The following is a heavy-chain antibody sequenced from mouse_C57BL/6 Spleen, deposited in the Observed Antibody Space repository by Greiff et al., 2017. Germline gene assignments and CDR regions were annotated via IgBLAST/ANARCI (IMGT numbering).Heavy chain of an antibody. V-gene: IGHV1-15*01. CDR2: IDPATGGT. CDR3: TRRRLRRGVYYFDY. D-gene: IGHD2-4*01. CDR1: GYTFTDYE. J-gene: IGHJ2*01. Sequence: VKLMESGAELVRPGASVTLSCKASGYTFTDYEMHWVKQTPVHGLEWIGAIDPATGGTAYNQKFKGKAILTADKSSSTAYMELRSLTSEDSAVYYCTRRRLRRGVYYFDYWGQGTTLTVSS.